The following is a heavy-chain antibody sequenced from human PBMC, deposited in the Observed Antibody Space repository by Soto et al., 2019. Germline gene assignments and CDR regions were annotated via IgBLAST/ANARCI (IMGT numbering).Heavy chain of an antibody. V-gene: IGHV1-69*01. CDR2: SIPIFRTA. D-gene: IGHD6-13*01. CDR1: GGTFSIYS. Sequence: QVQLVQSGAEVKKPGSSVKVSCTASGGTFSIYSINWVRQAPGQELEWMGASIPIFRTANYAEKFQGRVTITADDSTSTVNMEVSSRRAVNPAVYYLPRVGQHPKAPFYYDIDVWGQGTTVTVSS. CDR3: PRVGQHPKAPFYYDIDV. J-gene: IGHJ6*01.